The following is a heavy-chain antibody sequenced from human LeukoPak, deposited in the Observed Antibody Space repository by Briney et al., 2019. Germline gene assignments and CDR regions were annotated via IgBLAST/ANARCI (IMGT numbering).Heavy chain of an antibody. CDR1: GDPYSTCA. Sequence: ASVKVSCKGSGDPYSTCAISWVRQAPGQGLEWMGRIIPFLGRPDYAQRFQGRVTITADKSTSTVYMELNSLRSEDTGVYYCACVDHQTRDSSPHWGQGTLVTVSS. V-gene: IGHV1-69*04. D-gene: IGHD3-22*01. CDR2: IIPFLGRP. J-gene: IGHJ4*02. CDR3: ACVDHQTRDSSPH.